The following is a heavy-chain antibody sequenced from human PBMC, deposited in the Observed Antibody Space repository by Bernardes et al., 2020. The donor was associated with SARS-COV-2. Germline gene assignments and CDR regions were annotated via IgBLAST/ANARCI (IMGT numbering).Heavy chain of an antibody. V-gene: IGHV1-18*01. Sequence: ASVKVSCKASGYTFTSYGISWVRQALGQGLQWMGWISAYNGNTNYAQKFQGRVTITTDTSTSTAYMELRSLRSDDTAVYYCARDLRLSGYYYVVVDYWGQGTLVTVSS. J-gene: IGHJ4*01. CDR1: GYTFTSYG. CDR2: ISAYNGNT. D-gene: IGHD3-22*01. CDR3: ARDLRLSGYYYVVVDY.